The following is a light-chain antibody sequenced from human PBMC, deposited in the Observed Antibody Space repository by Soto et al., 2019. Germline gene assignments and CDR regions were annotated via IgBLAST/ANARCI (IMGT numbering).Light chain of an antibody. Sequence: EIVMTQSPATLSVSPGERATLSCRASQSVTSNLAWYQQKLGQAPRLLIYAASTRATGIPGRFSGSGSVTEFTLTISSLQSEDFVVYYCQQYDKWPLTFGGGTKVEIK. CDR1: QSVTSN. CDR2: AAS. V-gene: IGKV3-15*01. CDR3: QQYDKWPLT. J-gene: IGKJ4*01.